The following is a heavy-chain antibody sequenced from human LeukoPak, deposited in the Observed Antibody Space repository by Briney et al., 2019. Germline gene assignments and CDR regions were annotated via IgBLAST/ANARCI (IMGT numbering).Heavy chain of an antibody. CDR2: ISYDGSNK. CDR3: AREGTLGVYFDY. Sequence: GGSLRLSCAASGFTFSSYAMHWVRQAPGKGLEGVAVISYDGSNKYYADSVKGRFTISRDNSKNTLYLQMNSLRAEDTAVYYCAREGTLGVYFDYWGQGTLVTVSS. CDR1: GFTFSSYA. V-gene: IGHV3-30-3*01. J-gene: IGHJ4*02.